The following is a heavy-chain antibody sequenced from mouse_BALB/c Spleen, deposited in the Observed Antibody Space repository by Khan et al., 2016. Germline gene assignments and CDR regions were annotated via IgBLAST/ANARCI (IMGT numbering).Heavy chain of an antibody. Sequence: VQLKQSGPELVKPGASVKVSCKASGYAFTGSNMYWVKQSHGKSLEWIGYIDPYNGGTIYSPTFKGKATLTVDNSSSTAYMHLNSLTSEDSAVFYCASDLLWYAMDYWGQGTSVTVSS. V-gene: IGHV1S135*01. J-gene: IGHJ4*01. D-gene: IGHD2-1*01. CDR3: ASDLLWYAMDY. CDR2: IDPYNGGT. CDR1: GYAFTGSN.